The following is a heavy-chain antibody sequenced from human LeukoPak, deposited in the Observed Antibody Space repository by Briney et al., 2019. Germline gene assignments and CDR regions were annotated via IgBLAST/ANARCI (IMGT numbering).Heavy chain of an antibody. D-gene: IGHD6-13*01. CDR2: IYYSGST. Sequence: PSETLSLTCTVSGGSISSGDYYWGWIRQPPGKGLEWIGYIYYSGSTYYNPSLESRVTISVDTSKNQFSLKLSSVTAADTAVYYCARARWQQLAYDAFDIWGQGTMVTVSS. J-gene: IGHJ3*02. CDR3: ARARWQQLAYDAFDI. V-gene: IGHV4-30-4*08. CDR1: GGSISSGDYY.